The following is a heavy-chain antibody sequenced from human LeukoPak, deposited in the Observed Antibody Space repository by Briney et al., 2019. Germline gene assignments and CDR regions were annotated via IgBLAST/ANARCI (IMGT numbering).Heavy chain of an antibody. J-gene: IGHJ4*02. D-gene: IGHD3-22*01. CDR3: ATLWGDTSGYQNYDY. CDR2: ISGSGGST. CDR1: GFTFSNYA. Sequence: GGSLRHSCAASGFTFSNYAMSWVRQAPGKGLEWVSVISGSGGSTYYADSVKGRFTISRDNSKNTLYLQMNSLRAEDTAVYYCATLWGDTSGYQNYDYWGQGTLVTVSS. V-gene: IGHV3-23*01.